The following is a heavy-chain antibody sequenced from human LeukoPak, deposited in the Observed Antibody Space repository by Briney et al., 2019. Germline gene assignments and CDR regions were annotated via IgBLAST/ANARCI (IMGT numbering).Heavy chain of an antibody. CDR2: INWNGGST. CDR1: GFTFDDYG. J-gene: IGHJ3*02. CDR3: ARVNSRDSSGWYGDAFDI. Sequence: GGSLRLSCAATGFTFDDYGMSWVRQAPGKGLEWVSGINWNGGSTGYADSVKGRFTISRDNAKNSLYLQMNSLRAEDTALYHCARVNSRDSSGWYGDAFDIWGQGTMVTVSS. D-gene: IGHD6-19*01. V-gene: IGHV3-20*01.